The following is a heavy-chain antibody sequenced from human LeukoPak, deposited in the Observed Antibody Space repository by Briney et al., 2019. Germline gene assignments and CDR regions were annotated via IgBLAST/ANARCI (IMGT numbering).Heavy chain of an antibody. V-gene: IGHV3-23*01. CDR2: ISDSGGST. Sequence: GGSLRLSCAASGFTFSNYAMSWVRQAPGKGLEWVSSISDSGGSTYYADSVKGRFTISRDNSKNTLSLQMNSLRAEDTAVYYCARDLGQYYDTSDNWFDPWGQGTLVTVSS. CDR1: GFTFSNYA. CDR3: ARDLGQYYDTSDNWFDP. J-gene: IGHJ5*02. D-gene: IGHD3-22*01.